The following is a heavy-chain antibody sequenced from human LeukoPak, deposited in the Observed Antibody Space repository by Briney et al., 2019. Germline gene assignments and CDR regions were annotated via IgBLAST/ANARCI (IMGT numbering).Heavy chain of an antibody. CDR3: ARHRTYYGSGSYYMRGNNWFDP. Sequence: SETLSLTCAVYGGSFSGYYWSWIRQPPGKGLEWIGEINHSGSTNYNPSLKSRVTLSVDTSKNQFSLKLSSVTAADTAVYYCARHRTYYGSGSYYMRGNNWFDPWGQGTLVTVSS. V-gene: IGHV4-34*01. D-gene: IGHD3-10*01. J-gene: IGHJ5*02. CDR1: GGSFSGYY. CDR2: INHSGST.